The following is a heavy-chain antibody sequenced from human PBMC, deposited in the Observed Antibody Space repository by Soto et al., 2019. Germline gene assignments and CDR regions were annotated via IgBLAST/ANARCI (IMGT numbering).Heavy chain of an antibody. Sequence: QVQLVQSGAEVKKPGSSVKVSCKASGGTFSTSTFTWVRQAPGQGLEWMGRTIPILDVADYAQDFQGRVTNTAXKXPXTXXMELTSLTSKDTAVYYCARDSPIGSTYSGYDAIDSWGQGTLVTVSS. CDR1: GGTFSTST. V-gene: IGHV1-69*08. J-gene: IGHJ4*02. D-gene: IGHD5-12*01. CDR2: TIPILDVA. CDR3: ARDSPIGSTYSGYDAIDS.